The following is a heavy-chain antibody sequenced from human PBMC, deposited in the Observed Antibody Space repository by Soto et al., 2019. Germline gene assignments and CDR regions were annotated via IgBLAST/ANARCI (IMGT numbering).Heavy chain of an antibody. CDR3: ARGVGYIDFRGFFDF. CDR2: MNPNTGNT. V-gene: IGHV1-8*01. CDR1: GYTFTSFD. D-gene: IGHD6-25*01. J-gene: IGHJ4*02. Sequence: QVQLVQSGSEVKKPGASVKVSCETSGYTFTSFDITWVRLATGQGLEWMGWMNPNTGNTGYAQNFQGRVTLTRDTSRRTAYMALRGLRSEDTALYYCARGVGYIDFRGFFDFWGQGTLVTVSS.